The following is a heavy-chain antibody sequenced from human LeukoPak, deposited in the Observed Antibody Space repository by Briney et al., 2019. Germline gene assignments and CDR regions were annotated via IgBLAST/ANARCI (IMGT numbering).Heavy chain of an antibody. V-gene: IGHV5-51*01. CDR1: GYSFNNYW. CDR3: ARLQYCSGGSCYPRNAFDI. D-gene: IGHD2-15*01. Sequence: AGESLKISCKASGYSFNNYWIVWVRQMPGKGLEWMGIIYPGDSDAGYSPSFQGQVTISADKSISTAYLQWSSLKASDTAMYYCARLQYCSGGSCYPRNAFDIWGQGTTVTVSS. CDR2: IYPGDSDA. J-gene: IGHJ3*02.